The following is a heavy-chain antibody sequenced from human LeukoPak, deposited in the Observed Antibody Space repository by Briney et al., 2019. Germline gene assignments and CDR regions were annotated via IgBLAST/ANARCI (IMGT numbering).Heavy chain of an antibody. V-gene: IGHV3-9*01. CDR2: ISWNSGSI. Sequence: SLRLSCAASGFTFDDYAMHWVRQAPGKGLEWVSGISWNSGSIGYADSVKGRFTISRDNAKNSLYLQMNSLRAEDTAVYYCAKGSYDSSGHQTYWGQGTLVTVSS. D-gene: IGHD3-22*01. CDR3: AKGSYDSSGHQTY. J-gene: IGHJ4*02. CDR1: GFTFDDYA.